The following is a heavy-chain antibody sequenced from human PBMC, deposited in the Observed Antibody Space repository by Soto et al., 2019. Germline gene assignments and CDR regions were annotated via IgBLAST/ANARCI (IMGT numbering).Heavy chain of an antibody. V-gene: IGHV3-23*01. J-gene: IGHJ4*02. Sequence: PGGSLRLSCAASGFPLTTYAMSWVRQAPGKGLEWVSAISSSGAGTFYADTVKGRFTISKDSSKNTLCLQMNSLRAEDTAIYYCAKKGSSTGDACYAFDYWGQGNLVTVSS. CDR3: AKKGSSTGDACYAFDY. CDR2: ISSSGAGT. D-gene: IGHD2-8*02. CDR1: GFPLTTYA.